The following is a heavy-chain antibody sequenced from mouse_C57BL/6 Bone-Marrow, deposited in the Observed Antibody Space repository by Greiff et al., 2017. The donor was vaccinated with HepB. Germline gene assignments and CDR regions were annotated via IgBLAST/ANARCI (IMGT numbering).Heavy chain of an antibody. J-gene: IGHJ1*03. Sequence: EVQLVESGGGLVQPKGSLKLSCAASGFSFNTYAMNWVRQAPGKGLEWVARIRSKSNNYATYYADSVKDRFTISRDDSESMLYLQMNNLKTEDTAIYYCVISSNWYFDVWGTGTTVTVSS. D-gene: IGHD1-1*01. CDR3: VISSNWYFDV. CDR2: IRSKSNNYAT. V-gene: IGHV10-1*01. CDR1: GFSFNTYA.